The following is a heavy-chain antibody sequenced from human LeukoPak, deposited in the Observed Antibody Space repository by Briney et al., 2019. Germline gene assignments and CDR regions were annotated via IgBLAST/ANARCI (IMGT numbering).Heavy chain of an antibody. CDR2: IFYSGIT. CDR3: ARSAYNYRFALDV. J-gene: IGHJ6*02. V-gene: IGHV4-59*08. CDR1: GVSINSDY. Sequence: RTSETLSLTCTVSGVSINSDYWTWIRQSPGKGLEWIGFIFYSGITNYSPSLKSRVTISVDTSKNQISLGLSSVTAADTAVYYSARSAYNYRFALDVWGPGTTVTVSS. D-gene: IGHD5-18*01.